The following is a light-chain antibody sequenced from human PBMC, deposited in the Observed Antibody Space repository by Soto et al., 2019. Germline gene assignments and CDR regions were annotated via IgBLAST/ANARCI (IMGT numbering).Light chain of an antibody. J-gene: IGLJ2*01. V-gene: IGLV2-8*01. Sequence: ALTQPPSASGSPGQSVTISCIGTSSDVGGYNYVSWYQQHPGKAPKLMIYEVSKRPSGVPDRFSGSKSGNTASLTVSGLQAEDEADYYCSSYAASNNLGVFGGGTKVTVL. CDR3: SSYAASNNLGV. CDR1: SSDVGGYNY. CDR2: EVS.